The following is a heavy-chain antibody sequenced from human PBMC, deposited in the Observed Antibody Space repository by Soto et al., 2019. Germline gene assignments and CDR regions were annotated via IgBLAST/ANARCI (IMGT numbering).Heavy chain of an antibody. V-gene: IGHV5-10-1*01. Sequence: GDSLKISCQAFEYSFRIYWISWVRRKPGAGLEWMGRVDPNDSFATYSPSFEGHVSISVDKSTNIVYLQWRSLRASDTATYYCARHQSGSGNSNFDFWGKGTPVTVSS. CDR2: VDPNDSFA. CDR1: EYSFRIYW. D-gene: IGHD3-10*01. J-gene: IGHJ4*02. CDR3: ARHQSGSGNSNFDF.